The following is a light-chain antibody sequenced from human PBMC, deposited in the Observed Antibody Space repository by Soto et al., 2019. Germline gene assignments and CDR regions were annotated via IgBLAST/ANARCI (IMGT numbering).Light chain of an antibody. Sequence: EIVLTQSPGTLSLSPGERATLSCRASQSVSSSYLAWYQQKPGQAPRLLIYGASSRATGIPDRFSGSGSGTDFTLTISRLEPEDFPVYYCQQYGSSPGTFGKGTKVDIK. J-gene: IGKJ1*01. CDR1: QSVSSSY. V-gene: IGKV3-20*01. CDR3: QQYGSSPGT. CDR2: GAS.